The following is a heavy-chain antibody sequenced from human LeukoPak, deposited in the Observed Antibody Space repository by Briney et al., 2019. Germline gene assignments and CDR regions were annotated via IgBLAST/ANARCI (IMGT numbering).Heavy chain of an antibody. D-gene: IGHD4-17*01. CDR1: GFTFSSYG. CDR3: ARDFRPVRTGERQTTGYFDY. Sequence: PGGSLRLSCAASGFTFSSYGMHWVRQAPGKGLEWVAVIWYDGSNKYYADSVKGRFTISRDNSKNTLYLQMNSLRAEDTAVYYCARDFRPVRTGERQTTGYFDYWGQGTLVTVSS. CDR2: IWYDGSNK. J-gene: IGHJ4*02. V-gene: IGHV3-33*08.